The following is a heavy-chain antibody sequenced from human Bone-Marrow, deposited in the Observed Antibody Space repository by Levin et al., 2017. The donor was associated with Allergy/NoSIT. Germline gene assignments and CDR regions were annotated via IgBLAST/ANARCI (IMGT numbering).Heavy chain of an antibody. Sequence: LSQTLSLTCAVYGGSFSGFYWSWIRQPPGKGLEWIGDINHSGRTDYNPSLTSRVSISVDTSRNQFSLKVTSVTAADTAVYYCARAVVRSTMFTYGYPPRFLYFDYWGQGALVTVSS. J-gene: IGHJ4*02. D-gene: IGHD3-10*01. V-gene: IGHV4-34*01. CDR2: INHSGRT. CDR1: GGSFSGFY. CDR3: ARAVVRSTMFTYGYPPRFLYFDY.